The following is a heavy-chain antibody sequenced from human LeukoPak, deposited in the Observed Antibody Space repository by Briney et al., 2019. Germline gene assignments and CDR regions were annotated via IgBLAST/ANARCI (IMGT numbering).Heavy chain of an antibody. V-gene: IGHV3-23*01. CDR3: AEVPNRRIAVAGTGFDY. CDR2: ISGSGGST. Sequence: GGSLRLSCAASGFTFSSYAMSWVRQAPGKGLEWVSAISGSGGSTYYADSVKGRFTISRDNSKNTLYLQMNSLRAEDTAVYYCAEVPNRRIAVAGTGFDYWGQGTLVTVSS. CDR1: GFTFSSYA. D-gene: IGHD6-19*01. J-gene: IGHJ4*02.